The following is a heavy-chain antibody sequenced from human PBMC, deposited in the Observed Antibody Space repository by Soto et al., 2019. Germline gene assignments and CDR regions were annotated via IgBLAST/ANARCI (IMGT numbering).Heavy chain of an antibody. CDR3: ARGGSGYVWFNEF. CDR1: GVIFSSYA. D-gene: IGHD3-22*01. V-gene: IGHV1-69*01. Sequence: QEQLVQSGAEVKKPGSSVKVSCKASGVIFSSYAISWVRQAPGQGLEWMGGIIPIFGTANYAQKFQGRVTITAEESTNTAYMDLSSLKSEDTAIYYCARGGSGYVWFNEFWGQGTLVTVPS. J-gene: IGHJ4*02. CDR2: IIPIFGTA.